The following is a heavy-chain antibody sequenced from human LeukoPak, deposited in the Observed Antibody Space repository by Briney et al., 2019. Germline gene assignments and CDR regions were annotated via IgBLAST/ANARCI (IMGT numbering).Heavy chain of an antibody. V-gene: IGHV1-69*05. CDR3: ARLYDILTGQESGDY. CDR1: GGTFSSYA. Sequence: SVKVSCKASGGTFSSYAISWARQAPGQGLEWMGRIIPIFGTANYAQKFQGRVTITTDESTSTAYMELSSLRSEDTAVYYCARLYDILTGQESGDYWGQGTLVTVSS. D-gene: IGHD3-9*01. CDR2: IIPIFGTA. J-gene: IGHJ4*02.